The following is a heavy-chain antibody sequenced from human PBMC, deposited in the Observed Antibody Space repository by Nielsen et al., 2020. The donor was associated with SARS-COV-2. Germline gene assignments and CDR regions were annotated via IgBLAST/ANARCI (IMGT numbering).Heavy chain of an antibody. CDR1: GGSISSGGYS. V-gene: IGHV4-30-2*01. Sequence: SETLSLTCAVSGGSISSGGYSWSWIRQPPGKGLEWIRYIYHSGSTYYNPSLKSRVTISVDRSKNQFSLKLSSVTAADTAVYYCARGRGPIDYWGQGTLVTVSS. J-gene: IGHJ4*02. D-gene: IGHD3-10*01. CDR3: ARGRGPIDY. CDR2: IYHSGST.